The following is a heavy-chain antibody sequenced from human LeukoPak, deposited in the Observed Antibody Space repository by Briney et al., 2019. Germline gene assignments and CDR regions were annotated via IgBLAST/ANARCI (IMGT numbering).Heavy chain of an antibody. V-gene: IGHV3-30-3*01. J-gene: IGHJ4*02. Sequence: PGGSLRLSCVASGFTFNMYPLHWVRQAPGKGLEWVAVISIDGSNYLDADSVKGRFTISRGNPKNTVYLQMNSLRPEDTAMYFCARGLSDSPPSFDYWGQGTLVAVSS. D-gene: IGHD2-21*02. CDR1: GFTFNMYP. CDR3: ARGLSDSPPSFDY. CDR2: ISIDGSNY.